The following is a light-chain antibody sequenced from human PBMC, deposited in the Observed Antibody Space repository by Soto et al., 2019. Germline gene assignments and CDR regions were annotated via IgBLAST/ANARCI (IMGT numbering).Light chain of an antibody. CDR3: ATWDDSLSGWV. CDR2: RSN. J-gene: IGLJ3*02. V-gene: IGLV1-47*01. Sequence: QAVVTQPPSASGTPGQRVTISCSGSSSNIGSNYVYWYQQLPGTAPKVLIYRSNQRPSGVPDRFSGSKSGTSASLAISGLRSEDEADYYCATWDDSLSGWVFGGGTKLTVL. CDR1: SSNIGSNY.